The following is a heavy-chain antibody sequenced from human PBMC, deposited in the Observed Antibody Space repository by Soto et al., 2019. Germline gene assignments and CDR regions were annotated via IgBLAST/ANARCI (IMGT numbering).Heavy chain of an antibody. CDR1: DGSISSYY. Sequence: PSETLSHTYTFSDGSISSYYWSWIRQHPGKGLEWIGYIYYSGSTNYNPSLKSRVTISVDTSKNQFSLKLSSVTAADTAVYYCARSSLGVERLDYWGQGTLVTVSS. CDR2: IYYSGST. D-gene: IGHD1-1*01. V-gene: IGHV4-59*01. CDR3: ARSSLGVERLDY. J-gene: IGHJ4*02.